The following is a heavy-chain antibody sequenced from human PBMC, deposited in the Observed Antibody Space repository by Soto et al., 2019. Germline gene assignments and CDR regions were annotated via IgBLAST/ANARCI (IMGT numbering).Heavy chain of an antibody. J-gene: IGHJ5*02. Sequence: SETLGVSSSVLWGSSSSVVCSGICIRQPQGKGLESIGYIYHSGSTYYNPSLKSRVTISVDRSKNQFSLKLSSVTAADRAVYYCARDFPRPPIPGWFDTPGKRTLVTVYS. D-gene: IGHD6-6*01. CDR3: ARDFPRPPIPGWFDT. CDR2: IYHSGST. CDR1: WGSSSSVVCS. V-gene: IGHV4-30-2*01.